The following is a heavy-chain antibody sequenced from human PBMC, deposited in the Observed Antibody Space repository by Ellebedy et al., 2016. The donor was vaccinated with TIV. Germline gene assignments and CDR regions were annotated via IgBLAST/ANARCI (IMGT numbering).Heavy chain of an antibody. J-gene: IGHJ3*02. CDR3: ARDGSSMVRGVIHAFDI. D-gene: IGHD3-10*01. V-gene: IGHV1-2*02. CDR2: INPNSGGT. CDR1: GYTFTGYY. Sequence: ASVKVSXXASGYTFTGYYMHWVRQAPGQGLEWMGWINPNSGGTNYAQKFQGRVTMTRDTSISTAYMELSRLRSDDTAVYYCARDGSSMVRGVIHAFDIWGQGTMVTVSS.